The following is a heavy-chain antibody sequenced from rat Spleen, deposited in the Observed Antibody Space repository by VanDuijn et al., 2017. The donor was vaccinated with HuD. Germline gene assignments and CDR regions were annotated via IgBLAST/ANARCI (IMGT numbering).Heavy chain of an antibody. Sequence: EVQLVETGGGLVQPGRSLKLSCVASGFTFSKYWMYWVRQAPGKGLEWVSSISSDGINTHYPDSVKGRFTISRDNAKSSLYLQMDSLRSEDTATYYCTTGYYDGYYLVFDYWGQGVMVTVSS. CDR2: ISSDGINT. CDR1: GFTFSKYW. J-gene: IGHJ2*01. D-gene: IGHD1-12*03. V-gene: IGHV5-58*01. CDR3: TTGYYDGYYLVFDY.